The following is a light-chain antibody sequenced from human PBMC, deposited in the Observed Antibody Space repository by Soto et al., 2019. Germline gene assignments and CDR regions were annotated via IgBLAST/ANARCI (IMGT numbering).Light chain of an antibody. J-gene: IGLJ1*01. CDR3: TSYTSSYIYV. CDR1: SSDVGGYNY. CDR2: EVS. V-gene: IGLV2-14*01. Sequence: QSVLTQPASVSGSPGQSITISCTGTSSDVGGYNYVSWYQQHPGKAPKLMIYEVSHRPSGVSNRFSGSKSGITASLTISGLQAEDEADYYCTSYTSSYIYVFGTGTKVTVL.